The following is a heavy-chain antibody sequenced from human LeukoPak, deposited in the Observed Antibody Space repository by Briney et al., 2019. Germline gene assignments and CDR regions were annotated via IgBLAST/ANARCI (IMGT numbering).Heavy chain of an antibody. CDR1: GYTFTSYY. CDR2: INPSGGST. J-gene: IGHJ4*02. Sequence: ASVKVSCKASGYTFTSYYMHWVRQAAGQGLGGMGIINPSGGSTSYAQKFQGRVTMTRDTSTSTVYMELRSLRSEDTAVYYCARMAVNYYDSSGYYSQYYFDYRGRGTLVTVSS. CDR3: ARMAVNYYDSSGYYSQYYFDY. V-gene: IGHV1-46*01. D-gene: IGHD3-22*01.